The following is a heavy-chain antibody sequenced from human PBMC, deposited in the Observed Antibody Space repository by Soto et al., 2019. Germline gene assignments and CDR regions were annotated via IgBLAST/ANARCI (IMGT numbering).Heavy chain of an antibody. Sequence: QVQLVQSGAEVKKPGSSVKVSCTASGCTFSSYAISWVRQAPGQGLEWMGGIIPICGTANYAQKFQGRVTITADKYTSTAYMELSSLRAEDTAVYYWAREGANDRSGYYYYYGMDVWGQGTTVTVSS. V-gene: IGHV1-69*06. D-gene: IGHD3-22*01. CDR1: GCTFSSYA. CDR3: AREGANDRSGYYYYYGMDV. J-gene: IGHJ6*02. CDR2: IIPICGTA.